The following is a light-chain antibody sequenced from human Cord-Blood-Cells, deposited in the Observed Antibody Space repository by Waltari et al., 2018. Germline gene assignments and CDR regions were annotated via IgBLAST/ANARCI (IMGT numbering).Light chain of an antibody. V-gene: IGLV2-23*03. CDR2: EGS. CDR1: SSDVGSYNL. J-gene: IGLJ3*02. CDR3: LSYAGSSTFDWV. Sequence: QSALTQPASVSGSPGQSSTISCTGTSSDVGSYNLDSWYQQHPGKAPKLLIYEGSTRPSGVSNRCSGSKSGNTASLTISGLQAEDEADDYCLSYAGSSTFDWVFGGGTKLTVL.